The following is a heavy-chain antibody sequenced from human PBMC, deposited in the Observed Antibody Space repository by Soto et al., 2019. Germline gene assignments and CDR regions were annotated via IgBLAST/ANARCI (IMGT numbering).Heavy chain of an antibody. Sequence: SVKVSCKASGGTFSSYAISWVRQAPGQGLEWMGGIIPIFGTANYAQKFQGRVTITADKPTSTAYMELNSLRAEDTAVYYCARDDREGCPFDYWGQGTLVTVSS. J-gene: IGHJ4*02. CDR1: GGTFSSYA. CDR2: IIPIFGTA. CDR3: ARDDREGCPFDY. D-gene: IGHD2-15*01. V-gene: IGHV1-69*06.